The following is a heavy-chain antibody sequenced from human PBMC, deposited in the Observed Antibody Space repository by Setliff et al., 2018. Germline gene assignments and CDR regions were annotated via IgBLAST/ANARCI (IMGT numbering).Heavy chain of an antibody. J-gene: IGHJ4*02. V-gene: IGHV1-18*04. D-gene: IGHD2-8*01. CDR1: GYMFKSHG. Sequence: ASVKVSCKASGYMFKSHGINWMRQAPGQGFEWMGWISTYNGNTKSAQKFQGRFTMTTDTSTSTAYMELRSLGTDDTAVYYCSRLVRFCTTSTCQGASASEHWGQGTLVTVS. CDR3: SRLVRFCTTSTCQGASASEH. CDR2: ISTYNGNT.